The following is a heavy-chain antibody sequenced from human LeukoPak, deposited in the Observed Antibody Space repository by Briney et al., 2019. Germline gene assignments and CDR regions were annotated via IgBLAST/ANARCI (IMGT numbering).Heavy chain of an antibody. CDR3: ARSYSSGPVFAY. J-gene: IGHJ4*02. Sequence: SETLSLTCTVSGGSISGSSYYWGWIRQAPGKGLEWIGSIYYSGSTYYNPSLKSRVTISVDTSKNQFSLKLSSVTAADTAVYYCARSYSSGPVFAYWGQGTLVTVSS. V-gene: IGHV4-39*01. CDR1: GGSISGSSYY. D-gene: IGHD6-25*01. CDR2: IYYSGST.